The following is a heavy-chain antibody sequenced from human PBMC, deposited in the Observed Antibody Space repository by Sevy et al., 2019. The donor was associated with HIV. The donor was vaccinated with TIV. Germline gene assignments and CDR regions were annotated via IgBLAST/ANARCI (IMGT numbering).Heavy chain of an antibody. CDR3: ARDSIVGATGGDFDY. CDR2: ISYDGSNK. V-gene: IGHV3-30-3*01. CDR1: GFTFSSYA. J-gene: IGHJ4*02. Sequence: GGSLRLSCAASGFTFSSYAMHWVRQAPGKGLEWVAVISYDGSNKYYADSVKGRFTISRDNSKNTLYLQMNSLRAEDTAVYYCARDSIVGATGGDFDYWGQGTLVIVSS. D-gene: IGHD1-26*01.